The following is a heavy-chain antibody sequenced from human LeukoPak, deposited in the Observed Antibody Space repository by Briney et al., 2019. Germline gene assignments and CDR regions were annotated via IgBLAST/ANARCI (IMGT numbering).Heavy chain of an antibody. J-gene: IGHJ4*02. Sequence: PGGSLRLSCAASGFTFSSYSMNWVRQAPGKGLEWVSSISSSSSYIYYADSVKGRFTISRDNAKNSLYLQMNSLRAEDTAVYYCARDRNRDQAMTTVVAYWGQGTLVTVSS. V-gene: IGHV3-21*01. CDR3: ARDRNRDQAMTTVVAY. CDR1: GFTFSSYS. D-gene: IGHD4-17*01. CDR2: ISSSSSYI.